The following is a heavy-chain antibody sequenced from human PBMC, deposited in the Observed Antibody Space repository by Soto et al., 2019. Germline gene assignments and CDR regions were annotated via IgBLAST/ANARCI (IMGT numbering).Heavy chain of an antibody. V-gene: IGHV3-7*04. J-gene: IGHJ3*02. D-gene: IGHD2-15*01. CDR2: IRGDGSEK. CDR1: GLNLKNYW. CDR3: ARELVLGLKSAFDM. Sequence: EVQFLEAGGGLVQPGGSLRLSCAASGLNLKNYWISWVRQGPGKGLEWVANIRGDGSEKYYGDSVRGRFTISRDNAKNSLYLHMNSLRDEDTAVYFCARELVLGLKSAFDMWGQGTLVTVSS.